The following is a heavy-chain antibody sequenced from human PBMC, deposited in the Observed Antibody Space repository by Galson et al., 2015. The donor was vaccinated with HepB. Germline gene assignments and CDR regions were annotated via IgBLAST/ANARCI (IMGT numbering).Heavy chain of an antibody. CDR2: TRNKANSYTT. D-gene: IGHD5-24*01. J-gene: IGHJ4*02. CDR1: GFTFSDHY. V-gene: IGHV3-72*01. Sequence: SLRLSCAASGFTFSDHYMDWVRQAPGKGLEWVGRTRNKANSYTTEYAASVKGRFTISRDDSKNSLYLQMNSLKTEDTAVYYCAREGRDGFDYWGQGTLVTVSS. CDR3: AREGRDGFDY.